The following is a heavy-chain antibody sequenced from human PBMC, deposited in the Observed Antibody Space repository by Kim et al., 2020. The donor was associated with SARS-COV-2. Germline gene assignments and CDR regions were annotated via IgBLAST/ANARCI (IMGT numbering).Heavy chain of an antibody. J-gene: IGHJ4*02. CDR3: ARDGSSSGWYIY. CDR1: GGSISSHY. CDR2: NYYSGST. Sequence: SETMSLTCTVSGGSISSHYWSWIRQPPGKGLEWIGYNYYSGSTNYNPSLKSRVTISVDTSKNQFSLKLSSVTAADTAVYYCARDGSSSGWYIYWGQGTLVTVSS. V-gene: IGHV4-59*11. D-gene: IGHD6-19*01.